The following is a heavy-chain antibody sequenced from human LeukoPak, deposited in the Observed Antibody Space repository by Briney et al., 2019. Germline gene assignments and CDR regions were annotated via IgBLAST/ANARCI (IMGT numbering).Heavy chain of an antibody. CDR3: ARVGDLSNPFDY. CDR1: GGSISSGGYY. J-gene: IGHJ4*02. D-gene: IGHD4-11*01. V-gene: IGHV4-31*03. Sequence: PSETLSLTCTVSGGSISSGGYYWSWIRQHPGKGLEWIGYIYYSGSTYYNPSLKSRVTISVDTSKNQFSLKLSSVTAADTAVYYCARVGDLSNPFDYWGQGTLVTVSS. CDR2: IYYSGST.